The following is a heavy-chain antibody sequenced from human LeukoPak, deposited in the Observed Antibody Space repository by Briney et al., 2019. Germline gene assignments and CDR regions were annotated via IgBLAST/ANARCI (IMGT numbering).Heavy chain of an antibody. CDR2: IYYSGIT. CDR1: GFTFSSYS. D-gene: IGHD6-13*01. Sequence: GSLRLSCAASGFTFSSYSMNWIRQPPGKGLEWIGSIYYSGITYYNPSLKSRVTISVDTSKNQFSLKLSSVTAADTAVYYCARASSSRVVGGLYYYYYMDVWGKGTTVTVSS. J-gene: IGHJ6*03. CDR3: ARASSSRVVGGLYYYYYMDV. V-gene: IGHV4-39*01.